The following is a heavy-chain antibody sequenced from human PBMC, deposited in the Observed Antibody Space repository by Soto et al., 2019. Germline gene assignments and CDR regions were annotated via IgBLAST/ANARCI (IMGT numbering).Heavy chain of an antibody. D-gene: IGHD5-12*01. Sequence: GGSLRLSCAASGFTFSNAWMSWVRQAPGKGLEWVGRIKSKTDGGTTDYATPVKGRFTISRDDSKNTLYLQMNSLKTEDTAVYYCPTQGSGYDYYYYGMDVWGQGTTVTVSS. CDR3: PTQGSGYDYYYYGMDV. V-gene: IGHV3-15*01. CDR1: GFTFSNAW. CDR2: IKSKTDGGTT. J-gene: IGHJ6*02.